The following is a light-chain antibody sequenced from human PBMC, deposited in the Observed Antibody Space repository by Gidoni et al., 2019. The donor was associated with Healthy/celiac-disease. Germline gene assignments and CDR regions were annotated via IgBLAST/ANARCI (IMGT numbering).Light chain of an antibody. Sequence: EIVMTQSPATLSVSPGERATLSCRASQSVSSNLAWYQQKPGQAPRLLIYGASTRATGIPARFRGSGSGTELTLTISSLQSEDCAVYYCQQYNNWPPRYTFGQGTKLEIK. J-gene: IGKJ2*01. V-gene: IGKV3-15*01. CDR3: QQYNNWPPRYT. CDR1: QSVSSN. CDR2: GAS.